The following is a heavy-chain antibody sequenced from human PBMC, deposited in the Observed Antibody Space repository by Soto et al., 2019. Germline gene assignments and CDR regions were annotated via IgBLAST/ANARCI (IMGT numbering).Heavy chain of an antibody. CDR2: IYYSGIT. Sequence: PSETLSLTSTVSGVSISNSSYYWGWIRRPPGKGLEWIGTIYYSGITYYNPSLKSRVTISVDTSKNQFSLKLTSVTAADTAVYYCARLPLGFWIFYYWNYHYYVMDVRGQGTTV. CDR3: ARLPLGFWIFYYWNYHYYVMDV. V-gene: IGHV4-39*07. J-gene: IGHJ6*02. D-gene: IGHD3-3*01. CDR1: GVSISNSSYY.